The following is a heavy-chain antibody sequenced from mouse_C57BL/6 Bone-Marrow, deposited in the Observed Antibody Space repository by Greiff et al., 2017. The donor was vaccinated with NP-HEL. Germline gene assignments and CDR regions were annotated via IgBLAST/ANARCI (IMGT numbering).Heavy chain of an antibody. J-gene: IGHJ3*01. D-gene: IGHD2-4*01. CDR3: ATAGYYDDAWFDD. V-gene: IGHV1-9*01. Sequence: QVQLKQSGAELMKPGASVKLSCKATGYTFTGYWIEWVKQRPGHGLEWIGAILPGSGSTNYTEKFKGKVTFTADTASNTAYMQLSSRTTEDSAIYYCATAGYYDDAWFDDWGKGTLVTVSA. CDR2: ILPGSGST. CDR1: GYTFTGYW.